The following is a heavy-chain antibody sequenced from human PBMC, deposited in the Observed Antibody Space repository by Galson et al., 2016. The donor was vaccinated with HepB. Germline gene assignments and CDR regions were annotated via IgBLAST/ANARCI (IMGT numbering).Heavy chain of an antibody. CDR3: ARTPGGRPRGSFDY. CDR1: GFIFSANA. V-gene: IGHV3-33*01. D-gene: IGHD3-10*01. CDR2: IWNDASGA. J-gene: IGHJ4*02. Sequence: SLRLSCAASGFIFSANAMHWVRQAPGKGLEWLALIWNDASGAYYADSVRGRFTISRDNSENTLSLLLTGLRVEDTAVYYCARTPGGRPRGSFDYWGLGTLVTVSS.